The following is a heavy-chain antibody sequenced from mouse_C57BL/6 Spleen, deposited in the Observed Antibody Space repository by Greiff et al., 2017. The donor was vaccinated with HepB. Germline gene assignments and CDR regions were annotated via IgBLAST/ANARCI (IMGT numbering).Heavy chain of an antibody. CDR3: AREVSFTTVVTPYYFDY. CDR2: ISYDGSN. D-gene: IGHD1-1*01. Sequence: VQLQQSGPGLVKPSQSLSLTCSVTGYSITSGYYWNWIRQFPGNKLEWMGYISYDGSNNYNPSLKNRISITRDTSKNQFFLKLNSVTTEDTATYYCAREVSFTTVVTPYYFDYWGQGTTLTVSS. CDR1: GYSITSGYY. V-gene: IGHV3-6*01. J-gene: IGHJ2*01.